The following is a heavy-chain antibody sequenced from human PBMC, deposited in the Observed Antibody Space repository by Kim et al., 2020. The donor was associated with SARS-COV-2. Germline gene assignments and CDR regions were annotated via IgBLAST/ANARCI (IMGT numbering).Heavy chain of an antibody. V-gene: IGHV4-34*01. J-gene: IGHJ4*02. D-gene: IGHD7-27*01. Sequence: TNYNPSLKSRGTISVDTSKNQFSLKLSSVTAADTAVYYCARGVTWEPPGYWGQGTLVTVSS. CDR2: T. CDR3: ARGVTWEPPGY.